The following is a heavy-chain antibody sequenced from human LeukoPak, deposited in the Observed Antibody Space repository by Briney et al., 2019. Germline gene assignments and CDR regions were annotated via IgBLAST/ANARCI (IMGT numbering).Heavy chain of an antibody. Sequence: GGSLRLSCAASGFTFSRYGMHWVRQAPGKGLEWVAVISYDGSNKYYADSVKGRFTISRDNSKNTLYLQMNSLRAEDTAVYYCAKEGRSYGYFDYWGQGTLVTVSS. J-gene: IGHJ4*02. CDR2: ISYDGSNK. D-gene: IGHD5-18*01. CDR3: AKEGRSYGYFDY. V-gene: IGHV3-30*18. CDR1: GFTFSRYG.